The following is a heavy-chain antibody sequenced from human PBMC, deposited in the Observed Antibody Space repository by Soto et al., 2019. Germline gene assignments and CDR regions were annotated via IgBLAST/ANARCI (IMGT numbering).Heavy chain of an antibody. V-gene: IGHV3-23*01. CDR2: TTDDGGRT. D-gene: IGHD3-10*01. Sequence: EVQLLESGGGLVEPGGSLRLSCTASGFSFSSYAMTWVRQAPGKGLEWVSSTTDDGGRTFYADSVKGRFTISRDNSNKRVYRQMNSVRAEDTALDYCAKGGGFGTGAYYNVAYWGQGTLVTVSS. CDR1: GFSFSSYA. CDR3: AKGGGFGTGAYYNVAY. J-gene: IGHJ4*02.